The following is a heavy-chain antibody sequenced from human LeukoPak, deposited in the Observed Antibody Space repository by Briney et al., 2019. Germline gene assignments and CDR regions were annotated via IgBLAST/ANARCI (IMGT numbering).Heavy chain of an antibody. CDR2: ISGSGGST. D-gene: IGHD5-18*01. CDR1: GFTFSSYA. CDR3: AKADTAMGIYDY. J-gene: IGHJ4*02. Sequence: GGSLRLSCAASGFTFSSYAMSWVRPAPGKGLEWVSAISGSGGSTYYADSVKGRFTISRDNSKNTLYLQMNSLRAEDTAVYYCAKADTAMGIYDYWGQGTLVTVSS. V-gene: IGHV3-23*01.